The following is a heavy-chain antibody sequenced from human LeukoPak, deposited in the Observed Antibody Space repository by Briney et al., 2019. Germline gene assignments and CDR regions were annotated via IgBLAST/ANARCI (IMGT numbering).Heavy chain of an antibody. J-gene: IGHJ6*03. V-gene: IGHV1-2*02. CDR3: AREKAEYYYYYMDV. CDR2: INPNSGGT. Sequence: ASVIVPCKASGYTFTGYYMHWVRQAPGQGLEWMGWINPNSGGTNYAQKFQGRVTTTRDTSISTAYMELSRLRSDDTAVYYCAREKAEYYYYYMDVWGKGTTCTVSS. CDR1: GYTFTGYY.